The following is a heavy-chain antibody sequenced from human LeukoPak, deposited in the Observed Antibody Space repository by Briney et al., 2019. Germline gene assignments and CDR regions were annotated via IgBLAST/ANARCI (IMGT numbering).Heavy chain of an antibody. Sequence: ASVKVSCKASGYTFTAYYMHWVRQAPGQGLEWMGWLHPNSGGTGYAQQFQGRVSMTRDTSISTAYMELSRLRSDDTAVYYCARLESSGYYYSFDYWGQGTLVTVSS. CDR3: ARLESSGYYYSFDY. CDR2: LHPNSGGT. CDR1: GYTFTAYY. J-gene: IGHJ4*02. V-gene: IGHV1-2*02. D-gene: IGHD3-22*01.